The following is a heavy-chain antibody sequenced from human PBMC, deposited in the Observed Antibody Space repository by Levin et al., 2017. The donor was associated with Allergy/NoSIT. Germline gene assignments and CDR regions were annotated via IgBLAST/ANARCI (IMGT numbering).Heavy chain of an antibody. CDR2: IYTSGST. Sequence: SETLSLTCTVSGGSIGSGSYYWNWIRQPAGKGLEWIGRIYTSGSTNYDPSLKSRVTISLDTSKNQFSLKLGSVTAADTAVYYCARVNVDTPMVYAIDFWGQGTLVTVSS. CDR1: GGSIGSGSYY. J-gene: IGHJ4*02. CDR3: ARVNVDTPMVYAIDF. V-gene: IGHV4-61*02. D-gene: IGHD5-18*01.